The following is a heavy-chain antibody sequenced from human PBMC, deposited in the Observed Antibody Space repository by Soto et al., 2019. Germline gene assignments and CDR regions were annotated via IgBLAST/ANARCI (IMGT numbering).Heavy chain of an antibody. Sequence: GGSLRLSCAASGFGFSSYAMSWVRQAPGKGLEWVSGITPGGGTTNYADSVKGRFTISRDNSKNTLYLQMNSLRADDTAVYYCARDILSGGAYPDSWGQGTKVTVSS. CDR3: ARDILSGGAYPDS. CDR1: GFGFSSYA. J-gene: IGHJ5*01. CDR2: ITPGGGTT. D-gene: IGHD3-10*01. V-gene: IGHV3-23*01.